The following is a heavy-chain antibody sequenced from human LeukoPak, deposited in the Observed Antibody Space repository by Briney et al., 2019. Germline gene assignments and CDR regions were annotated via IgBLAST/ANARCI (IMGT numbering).Heavy chain of an antibody. CDR3: ARDPPSRGTRYFDY. D-gene: IGHD3-16*01. J-gene: IGHJ4*02. Sequence: PGGSLRLSCAASGFTFSSYGMHWVRQAPGKGLEWVAVISYDGSNKYYADSVKGRFTISRDNSKNTLYLQMNSLRAEDTAVYYCARDPPSRGTRYFDYWGQGILVTVSS. V-gene: IGHV3-30*03. CDR1: GFTFSSYG. CDR2: ISYDGSNK.